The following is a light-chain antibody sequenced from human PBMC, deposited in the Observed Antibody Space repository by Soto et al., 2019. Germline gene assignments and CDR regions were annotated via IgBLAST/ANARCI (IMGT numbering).Light chain of an antibody. CDR3: QQYNTYST. CDR2: DAS. J-gene: IGKJ5*01. V-gene: IGKV1-5*01. Sequence: DIQMTQSPSSLSASVGDRVTITCRASQSISSYLNWYQQKPGKAPKPLIYDASTLKTGVPSRFSGSGSGSEFNFTITGLQPDDFATYFCQQYNTYSTFGQGTRLE. CDR1: QSISSY.